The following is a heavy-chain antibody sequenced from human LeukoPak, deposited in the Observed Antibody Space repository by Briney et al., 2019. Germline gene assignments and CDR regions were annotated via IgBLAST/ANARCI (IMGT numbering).Heavy chain of an antibody. CDR2: IYYSGST. V-gene: IGHV4-39*07. CDR3: ARDDFWSGYFLGGSDY. Sequence: PSETLSLTCTVSGGSISSSSYYWGWIRQPPGKGLEWIGSIYYSGSTYYNPSLNSLATISVDTSKNQFSLKLSSVTAADTAVYDCARDDFWSGYFLGGSDYWGQGTLVTVSS. J-gene: IGHJ4*02. D-gene: IGHD3-3*01. CDR1: GGSISSSSYY.